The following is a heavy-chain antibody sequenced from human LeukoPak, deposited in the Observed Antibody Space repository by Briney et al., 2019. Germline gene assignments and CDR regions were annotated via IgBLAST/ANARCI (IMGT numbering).Heavy chain of an antibody. V-gene: IGHV3-30*02. D-gene: IGHD5-18*01. J-gene: IGHJ4*02. CDR1: GFTFSNSG. CDR2: IRYDGSNE. CDR3: AKGGIHWEVDY. Sequence: PGGSLRLSCAASGFTFSNSGMHWVRQAPGKGLEWVTFIRYDGSNEHYADSVKGRFTISRDNSRNTLYLQMDRLGPEDTAVYYCAKGGIHWEVDYWGQGSLVTVSS.